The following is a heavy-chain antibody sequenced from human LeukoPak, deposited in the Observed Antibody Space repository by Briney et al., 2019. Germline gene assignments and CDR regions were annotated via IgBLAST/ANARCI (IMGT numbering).Heavy chain of an antibody. CDR2: INPNSGGT. J-gene: IGHJ5*02. CDR1: GYTFTGYY. Sequence: ASVKVSCKASGYTFTGYYMHWVRQAPGQGLEWMGWINPNSGGTNYAQKFQGRVTMTRDTSISTAYMELSRLRSDDTAVYYCAREYFGITMVRGVPYNWFDPWGQGTLVTVSS. D-gene: IGHD3-10*01. V-gene: IGHV1-2*02. CDR3: AREYFGITMVRGVPYNWFDP.